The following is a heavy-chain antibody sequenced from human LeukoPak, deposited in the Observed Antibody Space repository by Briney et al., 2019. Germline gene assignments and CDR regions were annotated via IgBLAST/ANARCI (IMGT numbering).Heavy chain of an antibody. V-gene: IGHV1-58*02. J-gene: IGHJ4*02. Sequence: GPSVKVSCKASGFTFTSSAMKWVRQARGQRLEWIGWIVVGSGNTNYAQKFQERVTITRDMSTSTAYMELSSLRSEDTAVYYCAAALNDYGDYVYWGQGTLVTVSS. CDR2: IVVGSGNT. CDR1: GFTFTSSA. CDR3: AAALNDYGDYVY. D-gene: IGHD4-17*01.